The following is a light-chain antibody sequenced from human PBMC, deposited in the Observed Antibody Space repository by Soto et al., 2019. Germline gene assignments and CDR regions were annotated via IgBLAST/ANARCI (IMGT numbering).Light chain of an antibody. V-gene: IGKV3-20*01. CDR2: GAS. Sequence: ESVLTQSQGTLSLSPGERVTLSCRASQTFGSTYLAWYQQRPGQSPRLLIYGASRRASGIPDRFRGSGSGTDFTLTISRLEPEDFAVYYCQQFGTSTLYTFGQGTKVDIK. CDR1: QTFGSTY. J-gene: IGKJ2*01. CDR3: QQFGTSTLYT.